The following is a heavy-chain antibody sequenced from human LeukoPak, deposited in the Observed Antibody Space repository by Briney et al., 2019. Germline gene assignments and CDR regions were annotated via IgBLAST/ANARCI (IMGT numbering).Heavy chain of an antibody. D-gene: IGHD6-13*01. V-gene: IGHV4-39*01. CDR3: ARLAAAGTRSSSY. CDR2: IYYSGST. J-gene: IGHJ4*02. Sequence: PSETLSLTCTVSGGSISSSSYYWGWIRQPPGKGLEWIGSIYYSGSTYYNPSLKSRVTISVDTSKNQFSLKLSSVTAADTAVYYCARLAAAGTRSSSYWGQGTLVTVSS. CDR1: GGSISSSSYY.